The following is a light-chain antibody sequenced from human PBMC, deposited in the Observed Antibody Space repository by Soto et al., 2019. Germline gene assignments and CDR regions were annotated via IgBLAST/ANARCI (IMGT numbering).Light chain of an antibody. CDR3: SSYTGDTTPV. Sequence: QSPLTQPASVSGSPGQSITISCTGTSNDVGGYAYVSWYQQYPGKAPKLVISEVSNRPSGVSHRFSGSRSGNTASLTISGLQAEDEADYYCSSYTGDTTPVFGGGTKVTVL. CDR1: SNDVGGYAY. CDR2: EVS. V-gene: IGLV2-14*01. J-gene: IGLJ2*01.